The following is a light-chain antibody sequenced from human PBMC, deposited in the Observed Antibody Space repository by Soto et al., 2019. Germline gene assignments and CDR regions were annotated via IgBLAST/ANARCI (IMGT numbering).Light chain of an antibody. CDR3: QQSYTSPRT. J-gene: IGKJ2*01. V-gene: IGKV1-39*01. Sequence: DVQMTQSPPSLSASVGDRVTITCRASQTIGTYLNWYQKKPGTPPKLLIYDASNLQTGVSSRFSGSGSGAEFALTISSLQPEDFATCYCQQSYTSPRTFGQGTKLDIK. CDR2: DAS. CDR1: QTIGTY.